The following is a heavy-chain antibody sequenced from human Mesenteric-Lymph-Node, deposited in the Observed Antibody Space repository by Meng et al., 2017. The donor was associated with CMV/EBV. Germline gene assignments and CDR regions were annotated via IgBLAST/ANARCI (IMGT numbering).Heavy chain of an antibody. CDR1: GGSMSTGGYY. D-gene: IGHD3-10*02. J-gene: IGHJ4*02. CDR2: TSHSGRA. CDR3: AKYESRTMLDY. V-gene: IGHV4-39*01. Sequence: CSVSGGSMSTGGYYWGWIRQYPGNGLELIGSTSHSGRASYSPSLTSRVTMSVDTSKNQFSLRLSSVTAADTAQYYCAKYESRTMLDYWGPGILVTVSS.